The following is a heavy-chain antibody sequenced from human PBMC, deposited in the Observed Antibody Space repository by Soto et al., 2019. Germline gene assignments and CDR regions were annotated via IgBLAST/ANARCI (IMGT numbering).Heavy chain of an antibody. CDR3: AAQTRFGALSPDYHGMDV. D-gene: IGHD3-10*01. CDR2: ITSSGGRT. Sequence: SLRLSCAASGFTFSSYAMSWVRQAPGKGLEWVSAITSSGGRTYYADSAKGRFTISRDNSKNTLYLQMNSLRAEDTAVYYCAAQTRFGALSPDYHGMDVWGRGTKVTVS. CDR1: GFTFSSYA. V-gene: IGHV3-23*01. J-gene: IGHJ6*02.